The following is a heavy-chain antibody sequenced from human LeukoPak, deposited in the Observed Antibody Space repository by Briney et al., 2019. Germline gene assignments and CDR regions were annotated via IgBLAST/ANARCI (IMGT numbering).Heavy chain of an antibody. CDR1: GFTFSSYG. J-gene: IGHJ4*02. CDR3: AKIGGNWNDVFD. CDR2: ISYDGSNK. Sequence: QPGRSLRLSCAASGFTFSSYGMHWVRQAPGKGLEWMAVISYDGSNKYYADSVKGRFTISRDNSKNTLYLQMNSLRAEDTAVYYCAKIGGNWNDVFDWGQGTLVTVSS. V-gene: IGHV3-30*18. D-gene: IGHD1-1*01.